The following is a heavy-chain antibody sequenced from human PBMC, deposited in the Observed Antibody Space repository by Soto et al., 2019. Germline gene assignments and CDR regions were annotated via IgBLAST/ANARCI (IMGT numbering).Heavy chain of an antibody. Sequence: GGSLRLSCAASGFTFDDYAMHWVRQAPGKGLEWVSGISRTSGVIGYADSVKGRFTISRDNAKNSLYLQMNSLRAEGTALYYCAKDAISVANSMDVWGQGTTVTVSS. CDR1: GFTFDDYA. J-gene: IGHJ6*02. V-gene: IGHV3-9*01. D-gene: IGHD6-19*01. CDR2: ISRTSGVI. CDR3: AKDAISVANSMDV.